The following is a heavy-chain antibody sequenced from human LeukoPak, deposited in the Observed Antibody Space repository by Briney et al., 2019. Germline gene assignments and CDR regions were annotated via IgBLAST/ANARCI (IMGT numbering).Heavy chain of an antibody. D-gene: IGHD2-2*01. V-gene: IGHV3-30*04. J-gene: IGHJ4*02. CDR3: ARDGGIVVVPAAMSFGY. Sequence: GGSLRLSCAASGFTFSSYAMHWVRQAPGKGLEWVAVISYDGSNKYYADSVKGRFTISRDNSKNTLYLQMNSLRAEDTAVYYCARDGGIVVVPAAMSFGYWGQGTLVTVSS. CDR1: GFTFSSYA. CDR2: ISYDGSNK.